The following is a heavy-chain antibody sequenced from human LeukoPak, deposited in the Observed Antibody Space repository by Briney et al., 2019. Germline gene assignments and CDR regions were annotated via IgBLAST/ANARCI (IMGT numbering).Heavy chain of an antibody. V-gene: IGHV3-53*01. CDR3: ARDFVVRGGLDYFDY. CDR1: GFTFSSYS. CDR2: IYSGGST. Sequence: PGGSLRLSCAASGFTFSSYSMSWVRQAPGKGLEWVSVIYSGGSTYYADSVKGRFTISRDNSKNTLYLQMSSLRAEDTAVYYCARDFVVRGGLDYFDYWGQGTLVTVSS. J-gene: IGHJ4*02. D-gene: IGHD3-10*01.